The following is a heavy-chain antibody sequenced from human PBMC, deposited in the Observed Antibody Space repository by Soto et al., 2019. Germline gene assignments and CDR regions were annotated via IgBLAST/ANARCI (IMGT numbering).Heavy chain of an antibody. CDR1: GFTFSDYY. V-gene: IGHV3-11*01. Sequence: PGGSLRLSCAASGFTFSDYYMSWIRQAPGKGLGWVSYISSSGSTIYYADSVKGRFTISRDNAKNSLYLQMNSLRAEDTAVYYCASPLPYSSSWYADYYYGMDVWGQGTTVTVSS. CDR2: ISSSGSTI. CDR3: ASPLPYSSSWYADYYYGMDV. J-gene: IGHJ6*02. D-gene: IGHD6-13*01.